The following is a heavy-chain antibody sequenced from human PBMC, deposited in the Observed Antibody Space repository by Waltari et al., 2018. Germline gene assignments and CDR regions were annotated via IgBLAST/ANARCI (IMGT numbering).Heavy chain of an antibody. J-gene: IGHJ5*02. Sequence: QVQLQQWGAGLLGPSETLSLTCAVYGASFSDYYWGWVRQPPGKGLEWIGQIRHPGSTNYNPSLKSRVTISIDTPRSPFSLRLSSVTAADTALYFCTRGGNYDFWSHRPFVDPWGQGTLVTVSS. CDR3: TRGGNYDFWSHRPFVDP. D-gene: IGHD3-3*01. CDR2: IRHPGST. V-gene: IGHV4-34*01. CDR1: GASFSDYY.